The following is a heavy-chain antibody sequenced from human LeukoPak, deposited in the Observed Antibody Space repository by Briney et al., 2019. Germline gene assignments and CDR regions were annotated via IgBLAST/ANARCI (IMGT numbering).Heavy chain of an antibody. J-gene: IGHJ6*04. CDR3: ARDPPRKDCSSTSCYAGPRSNYYYYYGMDV. CDR2: IWFDGSNK. D-gene: IGHD2-2*01. CDR1: GFTFSSYG. V-gene: IGHV3-33*01. Sequence: GRSLRLSCAASGFTFSSYGMHWGRQAPGKGLEWVAVIWFDGSNKYYADSVKGRFTISRDNSKNTLYLQMHSLRAEDTAVYYCARDPPRKDCSSTSCYAGPRSNYYYYYGMDVWGKGTTVTVSS.